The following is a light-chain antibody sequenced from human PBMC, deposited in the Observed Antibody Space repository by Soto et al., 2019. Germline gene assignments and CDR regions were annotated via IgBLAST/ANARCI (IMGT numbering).Light chain of an antibody. J-gene: IGKJ4*01. V-gene: IGKV1-6*01. CDR2: AAS. CDR3: QQTYSTFVS. Sequence: AIQMTQSPSSLSASVGDRVAITCRASQGIGNDLGWYQQKPGKAPKLLIYAASSLQSGVPSRFSGSGSGTDFTLTISSLQPEDFGTYYCQQTYSTFVSFGGGTKVDIK. CDR1: QGIGND.